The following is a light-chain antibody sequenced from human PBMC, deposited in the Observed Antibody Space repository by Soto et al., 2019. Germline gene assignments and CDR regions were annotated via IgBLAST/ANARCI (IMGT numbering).Light chain of an antibody. Sequence: QSALTQPASVSGSPGQSITLSCTGTSSDIGGYDYVSWYQRHPGKAPKLIIYDVNNRPSGVSNRFSGSKSGNTASLTISGLQAEDEDDYYCTSYASGSSHVVFGGWTKLTVL. J-gene: IGLJ2*01. CDR1: SSDIGGYDY. CDR3: TSYASGSSHVV. V-gene: IGLV2-14*01. CDR2: DVN.